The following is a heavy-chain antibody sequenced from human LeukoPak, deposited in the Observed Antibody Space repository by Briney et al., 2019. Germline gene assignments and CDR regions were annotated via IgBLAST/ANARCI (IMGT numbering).Heavy chain of an antibody. V-gene: IGHV1-2*06. CDR2: INPNSGDT. CDR3: ARDYCSSTSCLFDY. CDR1: GYSLTVYH. J-gene: IGHJ4*02. Sequence: VASVKVSCKASGYSLTVYHMHWVRQAPGQGLEWMGRINPNSGDTNYAQKFQGRVTMTRDTSISTAYMELSRLRSDDTAVYYYARDYCSSTSCLFDYWGQGTLVTVSS. D-gene: IGHD2-2*01.